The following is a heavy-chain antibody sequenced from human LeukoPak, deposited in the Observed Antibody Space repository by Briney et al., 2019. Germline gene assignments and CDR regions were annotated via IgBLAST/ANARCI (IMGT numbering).Heavy chain of an antibody. D-gene: IGHD3-3*01. CDR1: GYIFSDYY. CDR2: INPNTGVT. Sequence: PLASVKVSCKASGYIFSDYYLHWVRQAPEQGPELLGWINPNTGVTKSSQTFQGRVAMTRDTSINTAYMEMTSLTFDDTAVYYCARPLGVHSAPLKYWGQGTLVTVSS. V-gene: IGHV1-2*02. J-gene: IGHJ4*02. CDR3: ARPLGVHSAPLKY.